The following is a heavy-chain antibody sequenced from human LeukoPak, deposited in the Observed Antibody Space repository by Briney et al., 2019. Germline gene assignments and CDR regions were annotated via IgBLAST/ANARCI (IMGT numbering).Heavy chain of an antibody. V-gene: IGHV1-24*01. CDR2: FDPEDGET. CDR1: GYTLTELS. Sequence: ASVKVSCKVPGYTLTELSMHWVRQAPGKGLEWMGGFDPEDGETIYAQKFQGRVTMTEDTSTDTAYMELSSLRSEDTAVYYCATDSRGVGNAFDIWGQGTMVTASS. CDR3: ATDSRGVGNAFDI. D-gene: IGHD3-10*01. J-gene: IGHJ3*02.